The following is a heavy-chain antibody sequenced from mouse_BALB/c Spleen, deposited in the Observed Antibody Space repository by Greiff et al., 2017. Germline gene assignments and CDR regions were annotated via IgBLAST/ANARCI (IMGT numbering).Heavy chain of an antibody. CDR2: IWSDGST. D-gene: IGHD1-2*01. V-gene: IGHV2-6-2*01. CDR3: ARHGRGYYGYDYAMDY. CDR1: GFSLTSYG. Sequence: VQLKESGPDLVAPSQSLSITCTVSGFSLTSYGVHWVRQPTGKGLEWLVVIWSDGSTTYNSALKSRLSISKDNSKSQVFLKMNSLQTDDTAMYYCARHGRGYYGYDYAMDYWGQGTSVTVSS. J-gene: IGHJ4*01.